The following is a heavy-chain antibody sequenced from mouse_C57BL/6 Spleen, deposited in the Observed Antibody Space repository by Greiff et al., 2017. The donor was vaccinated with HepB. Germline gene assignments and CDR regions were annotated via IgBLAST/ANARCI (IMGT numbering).Heavy chain of an antibody. V-gene: IGHV1-61*01. CDR1: GYTFTSYW. D-gene: IGHD2-4*01. CDR3: ARSYDYDRVMDY. CDR2: IYPSDSET. J-gene: IGHJ4*01. Sequence: QVQLQQPGAELVRPGSSVKLSCKASGYTFTSYWMDWVKQRPGQGLEWIGNIYPSDSETHYNQKFKDKATLTVDKSSSTAYMQLSSLTSEDSAVYYCARSYDYDRVMDYWGQGTSVTVSS.